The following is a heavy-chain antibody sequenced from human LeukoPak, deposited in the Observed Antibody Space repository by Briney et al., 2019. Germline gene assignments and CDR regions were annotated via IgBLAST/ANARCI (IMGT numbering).Heavy chain of an antibody. V-gene: IGHV4-34*01. D-gene: IGHD2-2*01. CDR1: GGSFSGYY. CDR3: ASFHCSSTSCHDAFDI. CDR2: INHSGST. J-gene: IGHJ3*02. Sequence: SETLSLTCAVYGGSFSGYYWSWIRQPPGKGLEWIGEINHSGSTNYNPSLKSRVTISVDTSKNQFSLKLSSVTAADTAAYYCASFHCSSTSCHDAFDIWGQGTMVTVSS.